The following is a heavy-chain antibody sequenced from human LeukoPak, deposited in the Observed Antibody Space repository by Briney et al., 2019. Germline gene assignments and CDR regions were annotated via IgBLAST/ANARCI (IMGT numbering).Heavy chain of an antibody. CDR3: ARKRWAAGDY. V-gene: IGHV4-34*01. CDR2: INHSGST. D-gene: IGHD6-13*01. CDR1: GGSFSGYY. J-gene: IGHJ4*02. Sequence: SETLSLTCAVYGGSFSGYYWSWIRQPPGKGLEWIGEINHSGSTNYNPSLKSRVTISVDTSKNQFSLKLSSVTAADTAVYYCARKRWAAGDYWGQGTLVTVSS.